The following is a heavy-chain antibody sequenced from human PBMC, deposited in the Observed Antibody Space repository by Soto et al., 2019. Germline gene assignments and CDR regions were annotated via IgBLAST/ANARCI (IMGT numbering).Heavy chain of an antibody. V-gene: IGHV4-59*06. Sequence: PSETLSLTCTVSGDSISSSYWSWIRQSPGKGLEWIGYIFYSGPTYYNPSLKSRVTISVATSKNQFSLKLNSVTAADTAVYYCARDRVMLTFGGASEEWGIDSWGQGTLVTVSS. CDR3: ARDRVMLTFGGASEEWGIDS. D-gene: IGHD3-16*01. CDR1: GDSISSSY. J-gene: IGHJ4*02. CDR2: IFYSGPT.